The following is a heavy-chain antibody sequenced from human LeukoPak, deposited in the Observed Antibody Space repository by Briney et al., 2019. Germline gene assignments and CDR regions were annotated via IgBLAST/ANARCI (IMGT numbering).Heavy chain of an antibody. J-gene: IGHJ4*02. Sequence: PGGSLRLSCAASRFSFRNYWMHWVRQAPGKGLVWVSRVKSDGSNPSYADSVKGRFTISRDNAENMLYLQMNTLGAEDTAVYYCARDIVSGSGSLDYWGQGTLVTVSS. CDR3: ARDIVSGSGSLDY. CDR2: VKSDGSNP. D-gene: IGHD3-10*01. CDR1: RFSFRNYW. V-gene: IGHV3-74*01.